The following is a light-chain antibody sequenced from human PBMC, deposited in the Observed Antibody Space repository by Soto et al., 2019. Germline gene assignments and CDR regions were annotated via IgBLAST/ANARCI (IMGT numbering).Light chain of an antibody. CDR2: ADS. CDR1: QSVSGY. J-gene: IGKJ5*01. CDR3: QQRYNWTIT. Sequence: EIALTQSPATLFLSPGETATLSWRASQSVSGYIGWYQQKPGQAPRLLIYADSNRATGIPARFSGSGSGTDFTLTISSLQNEDFSVYDCQQRYNWTITFCQGTRLEIK. V-gene: IGKV3-11*01.